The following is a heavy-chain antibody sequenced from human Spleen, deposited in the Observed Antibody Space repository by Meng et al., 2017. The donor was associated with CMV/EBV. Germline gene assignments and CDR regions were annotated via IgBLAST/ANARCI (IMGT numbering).Heavy chain of an antibody. D-gene: IGHD3-16*01. V-gene: IGHV4-34*01. Sequence: TCSLYGESLANDYWSWIRPPPVKGLEWIGEINHSAITNYKPSLKSRVTMSVDTSKNQFSLKLSSVTAADSALYYCARSTYTESRIDYWGQGTLVTVSS. CDR2: INHSAIT. J-gene: IGHJ4*02. CDR3: ARSTYTESRIDY. CDR1: GESLANDY.